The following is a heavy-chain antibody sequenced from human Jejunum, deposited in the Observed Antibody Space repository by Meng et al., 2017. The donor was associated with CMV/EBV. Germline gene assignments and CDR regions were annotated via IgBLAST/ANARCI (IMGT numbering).Heavy chain of an antibody. Sequence: SGFPFSSYWMNWVRRVPGKGLEGVANIKQDGGERNYVESVKGRLTISRNNARTSLFLQMDGLRAEDTAVYYCARQKCGGDCDMDVWGQGTTVTVSS. CDR3: ARQKCGGDCDMDV. CDR2: IKQDGGER. V-gene: IGHV3-7*01. J-gene: IGHJ6*02. D-gene: IGHD2-21*01. CDR1: GFPFSSYW.